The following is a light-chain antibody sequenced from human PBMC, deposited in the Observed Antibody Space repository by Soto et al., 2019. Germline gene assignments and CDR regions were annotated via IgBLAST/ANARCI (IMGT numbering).Light chain of an antibody. CDR3: QQFNNYPLT. V-gene: IGKV1D-13*01. Sequence: AIQLTQSPSSLSASVGDRVTVTCRASQGISSALAWYQQKPGRAPKLLIYDASNLEGGVPSRFSGRGSETDFALSISSLLPEDFATYYGQQFNNYPLTVGGGTKVEIK. CDR2: DAS. J-gene: IGKJ4*01. CDR1: QGISSA.